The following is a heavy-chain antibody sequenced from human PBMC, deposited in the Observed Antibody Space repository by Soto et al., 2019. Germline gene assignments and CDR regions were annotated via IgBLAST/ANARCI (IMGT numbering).Heavy chain of an antibody. CDR3: ARVYGYYYHYMDV. CDR1: GYSLTDYA. CDR2: ISQDSGNT. J-gene: IGHJ6*03. V-gene: IGHV1-8*01. Sequence: QAYLEQSGAEVKKPGASVKVSCKASGYSLTDYAITWVRQASGQGLEYVGWISQDSGNTDYAHKFQGRVTITSNTSINTAYMEVSSLRSDDTAVYYCARVYGYYYHYMDVWGKGTTVTVSS. D-gene: IGHD2-8*01.